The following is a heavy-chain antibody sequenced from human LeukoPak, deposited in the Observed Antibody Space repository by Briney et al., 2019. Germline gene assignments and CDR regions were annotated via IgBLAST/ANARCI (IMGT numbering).Heavy chain of an antibody. V-gene: IGHV3-53*01. J-gene: IGHJ5*02. CDR2: IYSGGST. CDR1: GFTVSGDY. Sequence: PGGSLRLSCAVSGFTVSGDYTSWVRQAPGKGLEWVSVIYSGGSTYYADSVKGRFTISRDNSKNTLYLQMNSLRVEDTAVYYCARHDWFDPWGQGTLVTVSS. CDR3: ARHDWFDP.